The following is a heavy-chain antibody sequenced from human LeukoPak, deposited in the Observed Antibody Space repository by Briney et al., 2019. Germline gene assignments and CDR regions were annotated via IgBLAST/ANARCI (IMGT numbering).Heavy chain of an antibody. CDR2: IIPIFGTA. CDR3: AREVGGTGTTPEDPDYYYYMDV. Sequence: SVKVSCKASGGTFSSYAISWVRQAPGQGLEWMGGIIPIFGTANYAQKFQGRVTITADESTSTAYMELSSLRSEDTAVYYCAREVGGTGTTPEDPDYYYYMDVWGKGTSVTVSS. D-gene: IGHD1-7*01. J-gene: IGHJ6*03. V-gene: IGHV1-69*13. CDR1: GGTFSSYA.